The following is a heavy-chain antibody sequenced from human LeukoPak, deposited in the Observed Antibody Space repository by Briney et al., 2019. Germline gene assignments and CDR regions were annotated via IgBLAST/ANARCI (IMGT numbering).Heavy chain of an antibody. Sequence: GGPLRLSCGASGFPFSTYGMHWVRQAPGKSREGVAFIRYDGSNKYYVDSVKGRFTISRYNAKNTLYLQMNSLTAEYTAIYYCAKADKIVAVGTAFDIWGQGTLVTVSS. D-gene: IGHD6-13*01. V-gene: IGHV3-30*02. CDR2: IRYDGSNK. CDR3: AKADKIVAVGTAFDI. CDR1: GFPFSTYG. J-gene: IGHJ3*02.